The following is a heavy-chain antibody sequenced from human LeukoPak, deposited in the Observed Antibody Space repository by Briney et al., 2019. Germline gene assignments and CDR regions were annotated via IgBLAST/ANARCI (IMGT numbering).Heavy chain of an antibody. J-gene: IGHJ4*02. CDR3: AGDLGSNYGYVDY. D-gene: IGHD4-11*01. Sequence: RGSLRLSRAASRFTFSDYYMSWIPQAPGKGLEWGSYISSSGSTIHYTHPAKGPFTISTDNTTNSLYLQMNSMRDEDTGVYYWAGDLGSNYGYVDYWGQGTLVTVSS. CDR1: RFTFSDYY. CDR2: ISSSGSTI. V-gene: IGHV3-11*01.